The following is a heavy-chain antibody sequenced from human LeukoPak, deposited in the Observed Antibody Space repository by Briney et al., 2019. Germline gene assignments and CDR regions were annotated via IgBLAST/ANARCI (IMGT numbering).Heavy chain of an antibody. CDR3: ARDAVVAPYGMDV. D-gene: IGHD2-15*01. CDR1: GGSISSSSYY. J-gene: IGHJ6*02. Sequence: PSETLSLTCTVSGGSISSSSYYWGWIRQPPGKGLEWIGSIYYSGSTYYNPSLKSRVTISVDTSKNQFSLKLSSVTAADTAVYYCARDAVVAPYGMDVWGQGTTVTVSS. V-gene: IGHV4-39*07. CDR2: IYYSGST.